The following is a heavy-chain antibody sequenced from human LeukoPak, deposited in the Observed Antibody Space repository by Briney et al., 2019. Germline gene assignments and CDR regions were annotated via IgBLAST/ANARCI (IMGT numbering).Heavy chain of an antibody. CDR3: ASTTAAAGHFFDS. D-gene: IGHD6-13*01. J-gene: IGHJ4*02. V-gene: IGHV3-21*01. Sequence: GGSLRLSCAASGFTFSSYSMNWVRQAPGKGLEWVSSISSSSSYIYYADSVKGRFTISRDNAKNSLYLQMNSLRAEDTAVYYCASTTAAAGHFFDSWGQGALVTVSS. CDR2: ISSSSSYI. CDR1: GFTFSSYS.